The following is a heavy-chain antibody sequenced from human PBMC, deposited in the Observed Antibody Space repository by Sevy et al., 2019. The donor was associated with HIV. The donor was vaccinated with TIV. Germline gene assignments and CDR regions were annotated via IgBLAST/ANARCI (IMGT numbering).Heavy chain of an antibody. CDR1: GFTFSNYW. J-gene: IGHJ6*02. D-gene: IGHD1-26*01. Sequence: GGYLRLSCVASGFTFSNYWMSWVRQAPGKGLEWVANIKRDGSEKYYVASVKGRFTISRDNDKTSLYLQMNSLRDEDTAVYYCARDCNSATCLWGLDVWGPGTTVIVSS. CDR3: ARDCNSATCLWGLDV. CDR2: IKRDGSEK. V-gene: IGHV3-7*03.